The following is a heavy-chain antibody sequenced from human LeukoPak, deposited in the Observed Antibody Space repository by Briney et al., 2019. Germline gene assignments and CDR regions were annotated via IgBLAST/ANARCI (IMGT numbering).Heavy chain of an antibody. D-gene: IGHD3-22*01. CDR3: AKTPYYDSSGFIDY. J-gene: IGHJ4*02. Sequence: GGSLRLSCAASGFTFSSYGMHWVRQAPGKGLEWVAFIRYDGSNKYYADSVKGRFTISRDNSKNTLYLQMNSLRAEGTAVYYCAKTPYYDSSGFIDYWGQGTLVTVSS. CDR2: IRYDGSNK. CDR1: GFTFSSYG. V-gene: IGHV3-30*02.